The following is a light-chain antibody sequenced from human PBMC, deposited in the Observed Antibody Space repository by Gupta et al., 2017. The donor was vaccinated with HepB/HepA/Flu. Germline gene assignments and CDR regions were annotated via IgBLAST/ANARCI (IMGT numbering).Light chain of an antibody. CDR2: DVT. Sequence: QSALTQPASVSVSPGQSITISCTGTSSDIGGYKYVSWYQQHPGKAPKLIIYDVTNRPSGVSNRFSGSKSGNTASLTISGLQTEDEADYYCSSYTSSSASSTPLIFGGGTKLTVL. V-gene: IGLV2-14*03. J-gene: IGLJ2*01. CDR1: SSDIGGYKY. CDR3: SSYTSSSASSTPLI.